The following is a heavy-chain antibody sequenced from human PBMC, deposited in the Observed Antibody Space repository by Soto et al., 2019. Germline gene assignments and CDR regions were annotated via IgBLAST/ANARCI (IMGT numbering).Heavy chain of an antibody. CDR3: AKDRSFKDIVLMVYAISY. J-gene: IGHJ4*02. D-gene: IGHD2-8*01. CDR1: GFTFSSYG. V-gene: IGHV3-30*18. Sequence: PGGSLRLSCAASGFTFSSYGMHWVRQAPGKGLEWVAVISYDGSNKYYADSVKGRFTISRDNSKNTLYLQMNSLRAEDTAVYYCAKDRSFKDIVLMVYAISYWGQGTLVTVSS. CDR2: ISYDGSNK.